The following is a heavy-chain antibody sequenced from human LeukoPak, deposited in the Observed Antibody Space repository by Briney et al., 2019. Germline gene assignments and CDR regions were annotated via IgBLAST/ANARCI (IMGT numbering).Heavy chain of an antibody. V-gene: IGHV3-23*01. CDR3: AKGHPLSLGAARHFDY. Sequence: GGSLRLSCAASGFTFSSYAMSWVRQAPGKGLEWVSAISGSGGSTYYADSAKGRFTISRDNSKNTLYLQMNSLRAEDTAVYYCAKGHPLSLGAARHFDYWGQGTLVTVSS. J-gene: IGHJ4*02. D-gene: IGHD6-6*01. CDR2: ISGSGGST. CDR1: GFTFSSYA.